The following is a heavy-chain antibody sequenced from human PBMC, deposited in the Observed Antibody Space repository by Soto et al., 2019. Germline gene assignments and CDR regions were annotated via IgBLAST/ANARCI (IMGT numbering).Heavy chain of an antibody. CDR3: ASAWGPSYYYGMDV. Sequence: QVQLVQSGAEVKKPGSSVKVSCRVFEGPFSGLAIGWFRQAPGQGLEWMGGIIPIFGTADYAQKSQGRVAITADASTSTAYMELSSLRSEDTAVYYCASAWGPSYYYGMDVWGQGTTVTVSS. CDR1: EGPFSGLA. J-gene: IGHJ6*02. CDR2: IIPIFGTA. V-gene: IGHV1-69*12. D-gene: IGHD3-16*01.